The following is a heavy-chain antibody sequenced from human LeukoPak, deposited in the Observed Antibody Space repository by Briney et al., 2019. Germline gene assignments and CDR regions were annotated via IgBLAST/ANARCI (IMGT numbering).Heavy chain of an antibody. V-gene: IGHV3-30*04. CDR3: ARPATPGTATWFDP. CDR1: GFTFSSYP. J-gene: IGHJ5*02. CDR2: ISYDGNNK. D-gene: IGHD1-1*01. Sequence: GGSLRLSCAASGFTFSSYPMHWVRQAPGKGLEWVAVISYDGNNKYYADSVKGRFTISRDNSKNTLYLQMNSLKTSDTAMYYCARPATPGTATWFDPWGQGTLVTVSS.